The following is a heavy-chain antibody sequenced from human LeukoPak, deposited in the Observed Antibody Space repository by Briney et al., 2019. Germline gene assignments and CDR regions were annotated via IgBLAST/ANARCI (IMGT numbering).Heavy chain of an antibody. CDR1: GFTFSSYC. V-gene: IGHV3-21*01. CDR3: ARVPILAGGTIDY. J-gene: IGHJ4*02. Sequence: GGSLRLSCAVSGFTFSSYCMNWVRQAPGKGLEWVSFISSSSSYIYYADSVRGRFTISRDNAKKSLYLQMNSLRAEDTAVYYCARVPILAGGTIDYWGQGALVTVSS. CDR2: ISSSSSYI. D-gene: IGHD6-19*01.